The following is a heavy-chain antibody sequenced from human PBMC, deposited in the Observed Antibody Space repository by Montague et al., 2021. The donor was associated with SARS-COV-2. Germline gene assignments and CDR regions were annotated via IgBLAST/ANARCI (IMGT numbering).Heavy chain of an antibody. CDR2: IFHSGIT. V-gene: IGHV4-59*13. Sequence: SXTLSLTCSVSGGSISRYYWSWIRQSPGKGLEWIGYIFHSGITDYNPSLKSRVTISVDMSKNQFSLQLSSVTAADSAVYYCARTEYNWNDWFDPWGQGTLVTVSS. D-gene: IGHD1-20*01. CDR3: ARTEYNWNDWFDP. J-gene: IGHJ5*02. CDR1: GGSISRYY.